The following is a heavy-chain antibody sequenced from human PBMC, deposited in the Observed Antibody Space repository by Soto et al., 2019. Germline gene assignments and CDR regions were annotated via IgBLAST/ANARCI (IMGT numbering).Heavy chain of an antibody. CDR3: ARVRLPLNYYDSSGSPNFDY. J-gene: IGHJ4*02. CDR1: GGSVSSGSYY. V-gene: IGHV4-61*01. CDR2: IYYSGST. D-gene: IGHD3-22*01. Sequence: SETLSLTCTVSGGSVSSGSYYWSWIRQPPGKGLEWIGYIYYSGSTNYNPSLKSRVTISVDTSKNQFSLKLSSVTAADTAVYYCARVRLPLNYYDSSGSPNFDYWGQGTLVTVSS.